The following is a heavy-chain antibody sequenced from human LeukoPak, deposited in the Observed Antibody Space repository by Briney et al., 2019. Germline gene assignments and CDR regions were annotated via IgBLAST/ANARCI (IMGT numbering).Heavy chain of an antibody. CDR2: IHYSGST. CDR1: GGSISSYY. D-gene: IGHD1-26*01. CDR3: ARHSRTYYDFDY. V-gene: IGHV4-59*08. Sequence: TSETLSLTCTVSGGSISSYYWSWIRQLPKKGLEWIGYIHYSGSTNYNPSLNSRVTISVDTSKNQFSLRLTSVTAADTAVYYCARHSRTYYDFDYWGQGTLVTVSS. J-gene: IGHJ4*02.